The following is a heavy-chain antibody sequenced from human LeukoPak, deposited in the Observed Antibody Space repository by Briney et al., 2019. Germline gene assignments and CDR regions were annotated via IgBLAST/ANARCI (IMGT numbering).Heavy chain of an antibody. CDR2: ISSSSSYI. CDR1: GFMFSSYN. CDR3: ARGGYYYDSSGPARDY. V-gene: IGHV3-21*01. D-gene: IGHD3-22*01. Sequence: PGGSLRLSCAASGFMFSSYNMNWLRQAPGKGLEWVSSISSSSSYIYYADSVKGRFTISRDNAKNSLYLQMNSLRAEDTAVYYCARGGYYYDSSGPARDYWGQGTLVTVSS. J-gene: IGHJ4*02.